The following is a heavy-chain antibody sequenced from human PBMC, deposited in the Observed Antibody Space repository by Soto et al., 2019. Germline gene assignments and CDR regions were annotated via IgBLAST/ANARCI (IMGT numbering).Heavy chain of an antibody. V-gene: IGHV1-3*01. Sequence: ASVEVSCKSSGDTCTNYGIHWVRQGPGQRLEWMGWINAGNGKTKYSQKFQGRVTITRDTSASTAYMELSSLRSEDTAVYYCARDGAVAGNTNFDYWGQGTLVTVSS. D-gene: IGHD6-19*01. CDR3: ARDGAVAGNTNFDY. J-gene: IGHJ4*02. CDR1: GDTCTNYG. CDR2: INAGNGKT.